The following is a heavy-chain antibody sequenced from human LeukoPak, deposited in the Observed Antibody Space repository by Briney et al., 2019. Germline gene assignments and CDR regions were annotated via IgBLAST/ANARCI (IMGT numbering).Heavy chain of an antibody. J-gene: IGHJ3*01. CDR2: IIPIFGTA. CDR1: GGTFSSYA. CDR3: ATDSSGNDGFDF. D-gene: IGHD1-14*01. Sequence: ASVKVSCKASGGTFSSYAISWVRQAPGQGLEWMGGIIPIFGTANYAQKFQGRVTMTADTSTNTVYMELSSLRSEDTAVYYCATDSSGNDGFDFWGPGTMVTVSS. V-gene: IGHV1-69*06.